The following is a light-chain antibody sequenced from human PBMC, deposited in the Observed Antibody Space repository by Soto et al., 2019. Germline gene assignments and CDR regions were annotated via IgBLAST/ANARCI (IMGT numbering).Light chain of an antibody. Sequence: QSALTQPRSVSGSPGQSVTISCTGTGSDVGFYDYVSWYQHHPGKAPKVMVFNVSQRPSWVPDRFSGSKSGNTASLTISGLQAEDEADYYCCSFVGSYTWVFGAGTQLTVL. V-gene: IGLV2-11*01. J-gene: IGLJ3*02. CDR3: CSFVGSYTWV. CDR1: GSDVGFYDY. CDR2: NVS.